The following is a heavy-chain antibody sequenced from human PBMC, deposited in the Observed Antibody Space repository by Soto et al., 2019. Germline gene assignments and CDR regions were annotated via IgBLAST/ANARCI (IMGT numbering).Heavy chain of an antibody. CDR3: ARVGYSRSPGRFDP. V-gene: IGHV4-61*01. Sequence: SETLSLTCTVSGGSVSSGSYYWSWIRQPPGKGLEWIGYIYYSGSTNYNPSLKSRVTISVDTSKNQFSLKLSSVTAADTAVYYCARVGYSRSPGRFDPWGQGTLVTVSS. CDR2: IYYSGST. CDR1: GGSVSSGSYY. D-gene: IGHD6-13*01. J-gene: IGHJ5*02.